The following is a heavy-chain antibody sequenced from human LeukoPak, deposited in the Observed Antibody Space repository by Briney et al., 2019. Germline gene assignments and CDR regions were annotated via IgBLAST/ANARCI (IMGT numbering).Heavy chain of an antibody. CDR2: IAYHGNTE. V-gene: IGHV3-30*18. CDR1: GFTISSHG. J-gene: IGHJ5*02. Sequence: PGTSLRLSCAVSGFTISSHGMHWVRQAPGKGPERVAMIAYHGNTEYYGDSVKGRFTISRDNSKNTLYLQMDSLRAEDTAVYHCAKDWGSGGWYNYFDPWGQGTLVTASS. CDR3: AKDWGSGGWYNYFDP. D-gene: IGHD6-19*01.